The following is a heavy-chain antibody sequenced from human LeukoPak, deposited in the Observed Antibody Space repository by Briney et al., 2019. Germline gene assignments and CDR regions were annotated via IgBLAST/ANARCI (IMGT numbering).Heavy chain of an antibody. V-gene: IGHV3-30*04. CDR1: GFTFSSYA. D-gene: IGHD3-22*01. J-gene: IGHJ4*02. Sequence: GGSLRLSCAASGFTFSSYAMHWVRQAPGKGLEWVAVISYDGSNKYYADSVKGRFTISRDNSKNTLYPQMNSLRAEDTAVYYCAKSVEHYYDSSGYYPIFDYWGQGTLVTVSS. CDR2: ISYDGSNK. CDR3: AKSVEHYYDSSGYYPIFDY.